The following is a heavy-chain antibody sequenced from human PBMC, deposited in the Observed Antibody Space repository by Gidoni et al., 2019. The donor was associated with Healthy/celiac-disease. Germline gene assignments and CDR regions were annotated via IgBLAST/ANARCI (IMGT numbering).Heavy chain of an antibody. D-gene: IGHD5-12*01. Sequence: EVQLVESGGGLVQPGRSLRLSCTASGFTFGDYAMSLFRQAPGKGLEWVGFIRSKAYGGTTEYAASVKGRFTISRDDSKSIAYLQMNSLKTEDTAVYYCTRDAGSGYGTFPQHWGQGTMVTVSS. CDR1: GFTFGDYA. CDR3: TRDAGSGYGTFPQH. J-gene: IGHJ3*01. CDR2: IRSKAYGGTT. V-gene: IGHV3-49*03.